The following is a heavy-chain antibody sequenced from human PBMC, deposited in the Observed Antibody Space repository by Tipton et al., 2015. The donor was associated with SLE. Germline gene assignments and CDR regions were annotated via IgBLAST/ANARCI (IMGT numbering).Heavy chain of an antibody. CDR2: IFYSGST. J-gene: IGHJ6*03. CDR1: GVFISTSSDY. CDR3: AKIMRGPSFYYYYMDV. D-gene: IGHD3-10*01. V-gene: IGHV4-39*01. Sequence: TLSLTCTASGVFISTSSDYWGWIRQPPGKGLEWIGDIFYSGSTYYNPSLESRVTMSVDTSKNQFSLKLRSVTAADTSVYYCAKIMRGPSFYYYYMDVWGKGTTVTVSS.